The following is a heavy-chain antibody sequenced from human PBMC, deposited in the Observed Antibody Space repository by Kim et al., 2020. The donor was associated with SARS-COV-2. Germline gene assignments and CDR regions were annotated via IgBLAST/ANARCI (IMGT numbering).Heavy chain of an antibody. Sequence: TIYYAESVKGRFTISRDNAKNSLYLQLNSLRAGDTAVYYCARTFSSTAGFWGQGTLVTVSS. J-gene: IGHJ4*02. D-gene: IGHD4-17*01. CDR3: ARTFSSTAGF. V-gene: IGHV3-11*01. CDR2: TI.